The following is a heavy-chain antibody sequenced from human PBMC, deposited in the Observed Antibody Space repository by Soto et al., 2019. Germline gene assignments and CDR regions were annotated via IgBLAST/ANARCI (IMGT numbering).Heavy chain of an antibody. Sequence: GESLKISCEGSGYTFTNYWIGWVRQMPGKGLEWMGIIYAGDSDTRYSPSFQGQVTISADKSIATAYLQWSSLKASDTAMYYCGRPISVFGVVSAFDIWGQGTMVTVSS. CDR1: GYTFTNYW. V-gene: IGHV5-51*01. CDR2: IYAGDSDT. J-gene: IGHJ3*02. D-gene: IGHD3-3*01. CDR3: GRPISVFGVVSAFDI.